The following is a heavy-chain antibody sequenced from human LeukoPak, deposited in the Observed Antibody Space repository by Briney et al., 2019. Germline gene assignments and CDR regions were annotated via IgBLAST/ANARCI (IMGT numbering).Heavy chain of an antibody. CDR2: IANDGRDK. J-gene: IGHJ4*02. CDR3: AKDGRVAAAAYYFDY. D-gene: IGHD6-13*01. CDR1: GFTFSSHG. Sequence: GGSLRLSCAASGFTFSSHGMHWVRQAPGKGLEWVAVIANDGRDKKYADSVKGRFTISRDNSKNTLYLQMNSLRAEDTAVHYCAKDGRVAAAAYYFDYWGQGTLATVSS. V-gene: IGHV3-30*18.